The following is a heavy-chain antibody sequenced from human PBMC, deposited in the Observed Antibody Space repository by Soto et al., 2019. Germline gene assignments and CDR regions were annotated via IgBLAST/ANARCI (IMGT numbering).Heavy chain of an antibody. D-gene: IGHD6-13*01. CDR3: ARIQGYSSSWYYVDY. Sequence: QVTLKESGPVLVKPTETLTLTCTVSGFSLSNARMGVSWIRQPPGKALEWLAHIFSNDEKSYSTSLKSRLTITKDTSKSQVVLTMTNMDPVDTSTYYCARIQGYSSSWYYVDYWGQGTLVTVSS. CDR1: GFSLSNARMG. V-gene: IGHV2-26*01. CDR2: IFSNDEK. J-gene: IGHJ4*02.